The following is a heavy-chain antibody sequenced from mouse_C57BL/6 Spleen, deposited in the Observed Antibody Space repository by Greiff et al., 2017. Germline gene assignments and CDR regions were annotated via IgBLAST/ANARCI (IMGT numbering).Heavy chain of an antibody. Sequence: EVQLQESGPELVKPGASVKIPCKASGYTFTDYNMDWVKQSHGKSLEWIGDINPNNGGTIYNQKFKGKATLTVDKSSSTAYMELRSLTSEDTAVYYCAREGEKYYDYEVGYFDYWGQGTTLTVSS. CDR1: GYTFTDYN. J-gene: IGHJ2*01. V-gene: IGHV1-18*01. CDR2: INPNNGGT. CDR3: AREGEKYYDYEVGYFDY. D-gene: IGHD2-4*01.